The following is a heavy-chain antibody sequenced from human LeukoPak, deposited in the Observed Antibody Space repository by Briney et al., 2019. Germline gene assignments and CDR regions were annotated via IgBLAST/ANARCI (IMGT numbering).Heavy chain of an antibody. J-gene: IGHJ4*02. D-gene: IGHD1-26*01. CDR2: IYYSGST. Sequence: SETLSLTCTVSGGSISSYYWSWIRQPPGKGLEWIGYIYYSGSTNYNPSLKSRVTISVDTSKNQFSLKLSSVTAADTAVYYCARWGIVGALDYWGQGTLVTVSS. CDR3: ARWGIVGALDY. V-gene: IGHV4-59*01. CDR1: GGSISSYY.